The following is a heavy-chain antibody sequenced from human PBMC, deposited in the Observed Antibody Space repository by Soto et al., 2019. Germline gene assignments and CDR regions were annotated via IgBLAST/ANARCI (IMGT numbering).Heavy chain of an antibody. CDR2: ISSSSSYI. CDR3: ARDALRYDILTGYIDY. J-gene: IGHJ4*02. CDR1: GFTFSSYS. D-gene: IGHD3-9*01. Sequence: EVQLVESGGGLVKPGGSLRPSCAASGFTFSSYSMNWVRQAPGKGLEWVSSISSSSSYIYYADSVKGRFTISRDNAKNSLYLQMNSLRAEDTAVYYCARDALRYDILTGYIDYWGQGTLVTVSS. V-gene: IGHV3-21*01.